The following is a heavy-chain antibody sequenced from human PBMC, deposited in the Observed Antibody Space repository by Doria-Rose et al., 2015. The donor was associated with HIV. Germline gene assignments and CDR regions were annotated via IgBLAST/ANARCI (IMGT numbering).Heavy chain of an antibody. V-gene: IGHV2-26*01. CDR1: GVSLSSPGMG. D-gene: IGHD6-13*01. J-gene: IGHJ4*02. Sequence: ESGPVLVKPTETLTLTCTVSGVSLSSPGMGVSWIRQPPGKALKWLANIFSDDERSYKTSLKSRLTISRGTSKRQVVLTMTDMDPVDTATYYCARIKSSRWYHKYYFDFWGQGTLVIVSA. CDR3: ARIKSSRWYHKYYFDF. CDR2: IFSDDER.